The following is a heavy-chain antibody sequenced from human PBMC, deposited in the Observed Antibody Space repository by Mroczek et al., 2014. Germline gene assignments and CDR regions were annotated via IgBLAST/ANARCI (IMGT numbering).Heavy chain of an antibody. CDR3: AKDSGWLQLGVTFDI. J-gene: IGHJ3*02. Sequence: VQLVQSGEAWYSLGGSLRLSCAASGFTFSSYAMGWVRQAPGKGLEWVSAISGSGGSTYYADSVKGRFTISRDNSKNTLYLQMNSLRAEDTAVYYCAKDSGWLQLGVTFDIWGQGTMVTVSS. V-gene: IGHV3-23*04. CDR2: ISGSGGST. D-gene: IGHD5-24*01. CDR1: GFTFSSYA.